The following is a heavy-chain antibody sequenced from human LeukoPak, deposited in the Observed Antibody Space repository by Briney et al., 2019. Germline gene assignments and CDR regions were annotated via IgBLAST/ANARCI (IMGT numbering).Heavy chain of an antibody. CDR3: ARGRGGGYEYYFDY. V-gene: IGHV3-53*01. Sequence: GGSLRLSCAASGFTVSSNYMSWARQAPGKGLEWVSVIYSGGSTYYADSVKGRFTISRDNSKNTLYLQMNSLRAEDTAVYYCARGRGGGYEYYFDYWGQGTLVTVSS. J-gene: IGHJ4*02. CDR1: GFTVSSNY. D-gene: IGHD5-12*01. CDR2: IYSGGST.